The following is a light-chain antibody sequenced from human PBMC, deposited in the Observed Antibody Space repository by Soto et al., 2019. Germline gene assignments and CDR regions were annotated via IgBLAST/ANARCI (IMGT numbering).Light chain of an antibody. CDR2: DVS. CDR3: QQYERCYT. CDR1: QDIGHY. V-gene: IGKV1-33*01. J-gene: IGKJ2*01. Sequence: DLQMTQSPYSLSASVGDRVTINCQASQDIGHYLNWYQQKAGKAPKPLIYDVSNLETGVPSMFSGGLSGTIFTFTISSLHPEDVATYFFQQYERCYTFGQGTKLEI.